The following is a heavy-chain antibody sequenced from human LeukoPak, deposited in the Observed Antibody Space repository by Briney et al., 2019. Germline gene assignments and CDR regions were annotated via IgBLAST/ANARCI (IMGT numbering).Heavy chain of an antibody. D-gene: IGHD3-22*01. CDR1: GYTFTSYY. V-gene: IGHV1-46*01. Sequence: ASVKVSCKASGYTFTSYYMHWVQQAPGQGLEWMGIINPSGGSTSYAQKFQGRVTMTEDTSTDTAYMELSSLRSEDTAVYYCATDNRVVVHWGQGTLVTVSS. J-gene: IGHJ4*02. CDR3: ATDNRVVVH. CDR2: INPSGGST.